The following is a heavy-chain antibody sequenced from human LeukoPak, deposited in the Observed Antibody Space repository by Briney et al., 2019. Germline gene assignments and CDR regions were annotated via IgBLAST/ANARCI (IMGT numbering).Heavy chain of an antibody. J-gene: IGHJ6*02. CDR3: ARVLCSSTSCYTLGMDV. V-gene: IGHV4-4*02. CDR2: IYHSGST. CDR1: GGSISSSNW. Sequence: SETLSLTCAVFGGSISSSNWWSWVRQPPGKGLEWIGEIYHSGSTNYNPSLKSRVTISVDKSKNQFSLKLSSVTAADTAVYYCARVLCSSTSCYTLGMDVWGQGTTVTVSS. D-gene: IGHD2-2*02.